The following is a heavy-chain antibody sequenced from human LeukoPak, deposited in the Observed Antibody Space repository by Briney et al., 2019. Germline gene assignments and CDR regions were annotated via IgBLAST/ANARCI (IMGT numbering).Heavy chain of an antibody. J-gene: IGHJ6*02. CDR3: AREKIRELRYFDWEGNGMDV. Sequence: ASVKVSCKASGYTFTDYYMQWVRQAPGQGLEWMGWINPKNGGTHNVQRFQGWDTMTRDTSISTAYMDLNRLTSDDTAVYYCAREKIRELRYFDWEGNGMDVWGQGTTVTVS. CDR1: GYTFTDYY. CDR2: INPKNGGT. V-gene: IGHV1-2*04. D-gene: IGHD3-9*01.